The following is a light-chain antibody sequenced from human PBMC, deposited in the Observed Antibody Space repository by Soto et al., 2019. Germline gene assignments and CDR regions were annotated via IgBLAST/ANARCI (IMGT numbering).Light chain of an antibody. CDR3: SSYTARSTLV. CDR2: EVV. Sequence: QSALTQPASVSGSPGQSIAISCTGTSSDVGAYNYISWYQQHPGRAPKLILSEVVNRPSGVSDRFSGSKSGNTASLTISGLQTEDEADYYCSSYTARSTLVFGGGTKLTVL. J-gene: IGLJ3*02. CDR1: SSDVGAYNY. V-gene: IGLV2-14*01.